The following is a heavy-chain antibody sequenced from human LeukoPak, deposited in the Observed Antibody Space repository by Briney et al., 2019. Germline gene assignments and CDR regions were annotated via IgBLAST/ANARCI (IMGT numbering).Heavy chain of an antibody. Sequence: SETLSLTCTVSGGSISSSSYYWGWIRQPPGKGLEWIGSIYYSGSTYYNPSLKSRVTISVDTSKNQFSLKLSSVTAADTAVYYCARDPPIVGAAWFDYWGQGTLVTVSS. V-gene: IGHV4-39*07. CDR1: GGSISSSSYY. CDR3: ARDPPIVGAAWFDY. J-gene: IGHJ4*02. D-gene: IGHD1-26*01. CDR2: IYYSGST.